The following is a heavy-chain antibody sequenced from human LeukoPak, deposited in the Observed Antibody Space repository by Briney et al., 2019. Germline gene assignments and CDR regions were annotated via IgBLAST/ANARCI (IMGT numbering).Heavy chain of an antibody. CDR3: AKDKEIVVAVYYFDY. V-gene: IGHV3-30*18. CDR1: GFTFSSYG. D-gene: IGHD3-22*01. Sequence: GGSLRLSCAASGFTFSSYGMHWVRQAPGKGLEWVAVISYDGSNKYYADSVKGRFTISRDNSKNTLYLQMNSLRAEDTAVYYCAKDKEIVVAVYYFDYWGQGTLVTVSS. J-gene: IGHJ4*02. CDR2: ISYDGSNK.